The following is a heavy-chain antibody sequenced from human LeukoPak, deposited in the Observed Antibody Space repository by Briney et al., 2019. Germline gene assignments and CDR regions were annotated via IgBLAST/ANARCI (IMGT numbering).Heavy chain of an antibody. V-gene: IGHV3-23*01. D-gene: IGHD2-15*01. CDR3: ASVVVAAVTNWFDP. J-gene: IGHJ5*02. CDR1: GFTFSSYA. Sequence: GGSLRLSCAASGFTFSSYAMSWVRQAPGKGLEWVSAISGSGGSTYYADSVKGRFTISRDNSKNTLYLQMNSLRAEDTAVYYCASVVVAAVTNWFDPWGQGTLVTVSS. CDR2: ISGSGGST.